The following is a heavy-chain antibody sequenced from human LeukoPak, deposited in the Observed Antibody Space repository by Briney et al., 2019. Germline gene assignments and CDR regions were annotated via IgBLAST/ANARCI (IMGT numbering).Heavy chain of an antibody. J-gene: IGHJ4*02. CDR1: GFTLDDYG. CDR3: ARDHFVSSGSPTLF. Sequence: GGSLRLSCAASGFTLDDYGMSWVRHAPGKGLEWVAGMNWNGGSRVYADCVKGRFTIARDKAKNCLYVEMKSQRADDTALYSCARDHFVSSGSPTLFGGQGTLVTVSS. CDR2: MNWNGGSR. D-gene: IGHD3-10*01. V-gene: IGHV3-20*04.